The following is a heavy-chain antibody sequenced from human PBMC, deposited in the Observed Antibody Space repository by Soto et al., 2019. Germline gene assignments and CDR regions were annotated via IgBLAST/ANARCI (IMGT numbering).Heavy chain of an antibody. CDR1: GFTLRTYT. CDR3: VRGMNPPL. Sequence: GGSLRLSCAASGFTLRTYTMNWVRQAPGKGLEWVSSISISSSDRYYADSVRGRFTISRDNAKNALYLQMNSLRADDTAVYFCVRGMNPPLGGQGTMVTV. CDR2: ISISSSDR. V-gene: IGHV3-21*06. J-gene: IGHJ4*01.